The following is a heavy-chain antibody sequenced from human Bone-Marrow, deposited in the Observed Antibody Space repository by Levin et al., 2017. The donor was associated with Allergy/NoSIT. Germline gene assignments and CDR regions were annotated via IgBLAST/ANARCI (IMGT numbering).Heavy chain of an antibody. V-gene: IGHV4-30-2*01. D-gene: IGHD2-15*01. CDR3: ARGRQDIVVVVAAADFDDAFDI. J-gene: IGHJ3*02. Sequence: SQTLSLTCAVSGGSISSGGYSWSWIRQPPGKGLEWIGYIYHSGSTYYNPSLKSRVTISVDRSKNQFSLKLSSVTAADTAVYYCARGRQDIVVVVAAADFDDAFDIWGQGTMVTVSS. CDR1: GGSISSGGYS. CDR2: IYHSGST.